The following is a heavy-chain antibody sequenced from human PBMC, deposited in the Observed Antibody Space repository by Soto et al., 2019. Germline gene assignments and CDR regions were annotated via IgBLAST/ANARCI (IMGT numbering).Heavy chain of an antibody. D-gene: IGHD2-15*01. CDR2: IYHSGST. Sequence: QLQLQESGSGLVKPSQTLSLTCAVSGGSISSGGYSWSWIRQPPGKGLEWIGYIYHSGSTYYNPTLKSRVTISVDRSKNQVSLKLSSVTAADTAVYYCVRVQVVAAQHWGQGTLVTVSS. CDR1: GGSISSGGYS. V-gene: IGHV4-30-2*01. CDR3: VRVQVVAAQH. J-gene: IGHJ4*02.